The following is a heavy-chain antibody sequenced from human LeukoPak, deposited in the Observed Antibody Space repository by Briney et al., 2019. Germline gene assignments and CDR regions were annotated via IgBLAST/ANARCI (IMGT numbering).Heavy chain of an antibody. CDR1: GFTFSNYY. D-gene: IGHD5-24*01. V-gene: IGHV3-11*01. Sequence: GGSLRLSCAASGFTFSNYYMSWIRQAPGKGLEWVSSISSSANAIYYADSVKGRFTISRDNADNSLFLQMSSLRAEDTAVYYCAGKRDGYNTYYYYYMDVWGKGTTVTVSS. J-gene: IGHJ6*03. CDR3: AGKRDGYNTYYYYYMDV. CDR2: ISSSANAI.